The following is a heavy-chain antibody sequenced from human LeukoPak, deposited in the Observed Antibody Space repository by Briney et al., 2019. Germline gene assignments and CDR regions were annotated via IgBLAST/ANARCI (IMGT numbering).Heavy chain of an antibody. J-gene: IGHJ4*02. Sequence: SVKVSCKASGGTFSSYAISWVRQAPGQGLEWMGGIIPIFGTANYAQKFQGRVTITADESTSTAYMELSSLRSEDTAVYYCAPDAYYGGNSDYWGQGTLVTVSS. D-gene: IGHD4-23*01. CDR2: IIPIFGTA. CDR3: APDAYYGGNSDY. CDR1: GGTFSSYA. V-gene: IGHV1-69*13.